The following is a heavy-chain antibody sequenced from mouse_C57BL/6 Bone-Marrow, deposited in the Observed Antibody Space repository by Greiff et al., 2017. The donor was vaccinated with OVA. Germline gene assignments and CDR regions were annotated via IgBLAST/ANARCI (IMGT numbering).Heavy chain of an antibody. V-gene: IGHV1-52*01. CDR3: STRQLRLPRYFDV. D-gene: IGHD3-2*02. CDR1: GYTFTSYW. Sequence: VKLQQPGAELVRPGSSVKLSCKASGYTFTSYWMHWVKQRPIQGLEWIGNIDPSDSETHYNQKFKDKATLTVDKSSSTAYMQLSSLTSEDSAVYYCSTRQLRLPRYFDVWGTGTTVTVSS. J-gene: IGHJ1*03. CDR2: IDPSDSET.